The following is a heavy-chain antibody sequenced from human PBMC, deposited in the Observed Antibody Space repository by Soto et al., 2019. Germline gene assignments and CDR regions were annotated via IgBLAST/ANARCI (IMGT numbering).Heavy chain of an antibody. D-gene: IGHD4-17*01. CDR3: AKDLGYGGNSGLDY. Sequence: DSVKGRFTISRDNSKNSLYLQMNSLRAEDTALYYCAKDLGYGGNSGLDYWGQGTLVTVSS. V-gene: IGHV3-43D*03. J-gene: IGHJ4*02.